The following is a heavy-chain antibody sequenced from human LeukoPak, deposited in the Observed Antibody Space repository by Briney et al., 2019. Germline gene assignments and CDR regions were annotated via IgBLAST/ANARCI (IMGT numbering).Heavy chain of an antibody. J-gene: IGHJ5*02. CDR1: GFTFNAYW. CDR3: ARDLSQHFDWLLSGDT. V-gene: IGHV3-7*04. D-gene: IGHD3-9*01. CDR2: IKQDGSQK. Sequence: GGSLRLSCAGSGFTFNAYWMTWVRQPPGKGLEWVANIKQDGSQKYYVDSVEGRFTISRDNAKNSVYLQMNRLRAEDTAVYYCARDLSQHFDWLLSGDTWGQGTLVTVSS.